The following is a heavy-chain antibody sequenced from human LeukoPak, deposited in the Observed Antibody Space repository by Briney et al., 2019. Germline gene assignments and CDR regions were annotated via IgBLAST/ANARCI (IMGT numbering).Heavy chain of an antibody. CDR1: GYTFTSYG. Sequence: ASVKVSCKASGYTFTSYGISWVRQAPGQGLEWMGWISAYNGNTNYAQKLQGRVTMTTDTSTSTAYMELRSLRSDDTAVYYCAREYGWTTLIYYYYYMDVWGKGTTVTVSS. CDR2: ISAYNGNT. V-gene: IGHV1-18*01. J-gene: IGHJ6*03. D-gene: IGHD6-19*01. CDR3: AREYGWTTLIYYYYYMDV.